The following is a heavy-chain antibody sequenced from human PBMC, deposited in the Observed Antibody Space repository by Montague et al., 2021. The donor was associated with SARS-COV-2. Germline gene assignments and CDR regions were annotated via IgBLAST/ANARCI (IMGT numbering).Heavy chain of an antibody. D-gene: IGHD1-14*01. CDR3: ARGSFGMGAFDI. CDR1: GGSISSYY. CDR2: IHSSGST. V-gene: IGHV4-4*07. J-gene: IGHJ3*02. Sequence: SETLSFTCTVSGGSISSYYWSWIRQPAGKGLEWIGYIHSSGSTNYNPSLKSRVTMSLDTSKNQFSLKLRSVTAADTAVYFCARGSFGMGAFDIWGQGTMVTVSS.